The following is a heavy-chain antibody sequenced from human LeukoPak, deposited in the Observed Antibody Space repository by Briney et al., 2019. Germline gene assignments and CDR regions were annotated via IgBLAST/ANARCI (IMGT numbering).Heavy chain of an antibody. V-gene: IGHV3-33*06. D-gene: IGHD4-11*01. CDR1: RFIFSHYG. CDR3: AKDAQRGFDYSNSLEK. CDR2: IWNDGSSQ. J-gene: IGHJ4*02. Sequence: GESLTLSCVASRFIFSHYGMHWVRQAPGKGLEWWSVIWNDGSSQFYAASVKGRFTISRDNSQNTVYLQMNNVRAEDTAVYYCAKDAQRGFDYSNSLEKWGQGTLVIVSS.